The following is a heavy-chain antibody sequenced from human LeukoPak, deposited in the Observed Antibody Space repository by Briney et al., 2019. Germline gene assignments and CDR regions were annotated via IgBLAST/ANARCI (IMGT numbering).Heavy chain of an antibody. J-gene: IGHJ6*03. Sequence: SETLSLTCTVSGGSISSGGYYWSWIRQPPGKGLEWIGYIYHGGSTYYNPSLKSRVTISVDRSKNQFSLKLSSVTAADTAVYYCARGRARHIVVVPAAISENYYYYMDVWGKGTTVTVSS. V-gene: IGHV4-30-2*01. D-gene: IGHD2-2*01. CDR1: GGSISSGGYY. CDR3: ARGRARHIVVVPAAISENYYYYMDV. CDR2: IYHGGST.